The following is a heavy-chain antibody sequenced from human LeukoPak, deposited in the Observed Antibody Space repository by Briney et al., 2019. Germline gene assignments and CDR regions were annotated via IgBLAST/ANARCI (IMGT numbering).Heavy chain of an antibody. CDR2: IYYSGST. V-gene: IGHV4-59*01. CDR3: ARGGGITGIGVFDY. J-gene: IGHJ4*02. CDR1: GGSISSYY. D-gene: IGHD1-20*01. Sequence: PSETLSLTCTVSGGSISSYYWSWIRQPPGKGLVWIGYIYYSGSTNYNPSLKSRVTISVDTSKNQFSLKLSSVTAADTAVYYCARGGGITGIGVFDYWGQGTLVTVSS.